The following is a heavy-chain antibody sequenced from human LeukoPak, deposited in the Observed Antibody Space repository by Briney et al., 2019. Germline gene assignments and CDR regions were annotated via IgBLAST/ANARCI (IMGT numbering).Heavy chain of an antibody. CDR3: ARSSPDIVVVPAAQVPYYYYYMDV. D-gene: IGHD2-2*01. J-gene: IGHJ6*03. CDR2: IIPIFGTA. CDR1: GGTFGSYA. V-gene: IGHV1-69*13. Sequence: SVKVSCKTSGGTFGSYAISWVRQAPGQGLEWMGGIIPIFGTANYAQKFQGRVTITADESTSTAYMELSSLRSEDTAVYYCARSSPDIVVVPAAQVPYYYYYMDVWGKGTTVTVSS.